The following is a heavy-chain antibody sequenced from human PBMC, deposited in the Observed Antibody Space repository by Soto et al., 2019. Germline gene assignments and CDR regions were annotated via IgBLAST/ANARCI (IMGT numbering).Heavy chain of an antibody. Sequence: GESLKIACKGSVYSFTSYWIGWVRQMPGKGLEWMGIIYPGDSDTRYSPSFQGQVTISADKSISTANLQWSSLKASDTAMYYCATSYYYDSSGYYSALGAFDIWGQGTMVTVSS. CDR1: VYSFTSYW. CDR2: IYPGDSDT. CDR3: ATSYYYDSSGYYSALGAFDI. V-gene: IGHV5-51*01. J-gene: IGHJ3*02. D-gene: IGHD3-22*01.